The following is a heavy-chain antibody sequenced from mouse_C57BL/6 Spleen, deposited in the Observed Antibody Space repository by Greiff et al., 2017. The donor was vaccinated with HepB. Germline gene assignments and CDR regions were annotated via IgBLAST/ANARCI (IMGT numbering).Heavy chain of an antibody. D-gene: IGHD1-1*01. J-gene: IGHJ3*01. V-gene: IGHV3-6*01. CDR3: ARRDYYGSSFAY. Sequence: DVQLQESGPGLVKPSQSLSLTCSVTGYSITSGYYWNWIRQFPGNKLEWMGYISYDGSNNYNPSLKNRISITRDTSKNQFFLKLNSVTTEDTATYCCARRDYYGSSFAYWGQGTLVTVSA. CDR2: ISYDGSN. CDR1: GYSITSGYY.